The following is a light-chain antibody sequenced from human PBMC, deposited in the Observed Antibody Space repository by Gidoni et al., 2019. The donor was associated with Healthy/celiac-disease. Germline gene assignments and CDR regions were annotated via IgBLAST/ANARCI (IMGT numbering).Light chain of an antibody. CDR2: AAS. CDR3: LQDYNSPLT. Sequence: AIHMTQSPSSLSASVGDRVTITCRASQGIRNYLGWYQQKPGKAPKLLIYAASSLQSGVPARFSGCGSGTDFTLTISSLQPEDFATYYCLQDYNSPLTFGGGTKVEIK. V-gene: IGKV1-6*01. J-gene: IGKJ4*02. CDR1: QGIRNY.